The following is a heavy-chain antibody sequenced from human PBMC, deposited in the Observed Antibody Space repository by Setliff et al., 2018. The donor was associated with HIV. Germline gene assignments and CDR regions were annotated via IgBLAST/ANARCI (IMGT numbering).Heavy chain of an antibody. CDR2: IKDDGRDK. CDR1: GFTFRSYW. CDR3: ARDYIHVFDI. V-gene: IGHV3-7*05. J-gene: IGHJ3*02. Sequence: PSETLSLSCVASGFTFRSYWMSWVRQAPGKRPEWVANIKDDGRDKFYLDSVKGRFTISRDNAKNSLYLQMNSLRAEDAAVYYCARDYIHVFDIWGQGTMVTVSS.